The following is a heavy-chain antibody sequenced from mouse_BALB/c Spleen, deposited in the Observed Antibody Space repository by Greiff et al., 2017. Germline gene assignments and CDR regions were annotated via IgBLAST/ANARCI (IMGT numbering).Heavy chain of an antibody. V-gene: IGHV7-1*02. CDR3: ARTHYYGYGFAY. D-gene: IGHD1-2*01. CDR1: GFTFSDFY. CDR2: SRNKANDYTT. J-gene: IGHJ3*01. Sequence: EVQRVESGGGLVQPGGSLRLSCATSGFTFSDFYMEWVRQPPGKRLEWIAASRNKANDYTTEYSASVKGRFIVSRDTSQSILYLQMNALRAEDTAIYYCARTHYYGYGFAYWGQGTLVTVSA.